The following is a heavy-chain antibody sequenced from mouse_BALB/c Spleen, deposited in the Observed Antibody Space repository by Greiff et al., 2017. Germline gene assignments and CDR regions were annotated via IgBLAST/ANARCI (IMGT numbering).Heavy chain of an antibody. V-gene: IGHV3-2*02. J-gene: IGHJ4*01. CDR2: ISYSGST. CDR3: ARGYYGGYYAMDY. Sequence: EVKLLESGPGLVKPSQSLSLTCTVTGYSITSDYAWNWIRQFPGNKLEWMGYISYSGSTSYNPSLKSRISITRDTSKNQFFLQLNSVTTEDTATYYCARGYYGGYYAMDYWGQGTSVTVSS. D-gene: IGHD1-1*01. CDR1: GYSITSDYA.